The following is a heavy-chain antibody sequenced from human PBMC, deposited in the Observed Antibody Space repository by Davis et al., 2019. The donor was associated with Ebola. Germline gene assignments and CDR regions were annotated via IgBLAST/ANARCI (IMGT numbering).Heavy chain of an antibody. CDR2: IIPILGIA. V-gene: IGHV1-69*10. D-gene: IGHD2-15*01. CDR3: ARAPGVVVVVAGGWFDP. Sequence: SVKVSCKASGGTFSSYAISWVRQAPGQGLEWMGGIIPILGIANYAQKFQGRVTITADKSTSTAYMELSSLRSEDTAVYYCARAPGVVVVVAGGWFDPWGQGTLVTVSS. J-gene: IGHJ5*02. CDR1: GGTFSSYA.